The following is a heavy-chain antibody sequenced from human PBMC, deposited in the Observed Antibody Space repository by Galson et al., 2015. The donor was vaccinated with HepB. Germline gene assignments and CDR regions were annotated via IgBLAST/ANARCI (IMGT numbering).Heavy chain of an antibody. V-gene: IGHV1-2*04. D-gene: IGHD3-3*01. J-gene: IGHJ6*02. CDR1: GYTFTGYY. Sequence: SVKVSCKASGYTFTGYYMHWVRQAPGQGLEWMGWINPNSGGTNYAQKFQGWVTMTRDTSISTAYMELSRLRSDDTAVYYCARGAGATIFGVVIPDYYYYGMDVWGQGTTVTVSS. CDR2: INPNSGGT. CDR3: ARGAGATIFGVVIPDYYYYGMDV.